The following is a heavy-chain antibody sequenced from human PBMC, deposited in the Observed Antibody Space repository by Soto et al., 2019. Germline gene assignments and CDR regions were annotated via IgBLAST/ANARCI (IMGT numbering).Heavy chain of an antibody. J-gene: IGHJ3*02. D-gene: IGHD3-10*01. CDR2: IYYSGRP. Sequence: QVQLQESGPGLVKPSETLSLTCTVSGASISSYYWTWLRQPPGKRLQWVGYIYYSGRPNSNPSLRIRVTISLDASKNHFSLRLSSVTAADTAVYYCARTAGAMVRGVFDIWGQGTMVTVSS. V-gene: IGHV4-59*08. CDR3: ARTAGAMVRGVFDI. CDR1: GASISSYY.